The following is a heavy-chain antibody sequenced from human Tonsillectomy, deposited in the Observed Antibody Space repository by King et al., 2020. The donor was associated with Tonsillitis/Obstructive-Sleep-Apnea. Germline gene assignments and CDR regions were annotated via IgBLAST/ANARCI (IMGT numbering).Heavy chain of an antibody. CDR1: GGSISSGGYY. J-gene: IGHJ5*02. V-gene: IGHV4-31*03. CDR2: IYYSGST. D-gene: IGHD2-8*01. CDR3: ARELPYCTNGVCSGHNWLDP. Sequence: VQLQESGPGLVKPSQTLSLTCTVSGGSISSGGYYWSWIRQHPGKGLEWIGYIYYSGSTYYNPSLESRLTISLDTSKNQFSLKLSSVTAADTAVYYCARELPYCTNGVCSGHNWLDPWGQGTLVTVSS.